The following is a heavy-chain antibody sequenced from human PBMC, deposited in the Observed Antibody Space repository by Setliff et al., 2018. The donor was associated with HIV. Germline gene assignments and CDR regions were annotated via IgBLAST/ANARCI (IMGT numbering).Heavy chain of an antibody. CDR2: INHSGNT. CDR3: TRRRGPMVRGVDPTPSYYFDY. J-gene: IGHJ4*02. D-gene: IGHD3-10*01. CDR1: GGSFSGY. Sequence: SETLSLTCAVYGGSFSGYWSWIRQSPGKGLEWLGEINHSGNTHYDPSLKSRLTISIDTSKKQFSLKLTPVTAADAAIYYCTRRRGPMVRGVDPTPSYYFDYWGQGTLVTVSS. V-gene: IGHV4-34*01.